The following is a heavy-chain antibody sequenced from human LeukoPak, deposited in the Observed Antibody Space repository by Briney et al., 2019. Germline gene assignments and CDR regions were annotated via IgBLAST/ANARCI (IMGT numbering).Heavy chain of an antibody. CDR3: ARGILWFGRPMDV. J-gene: IGHJ6*02. V-gene: IGHV1-2*02. CDR1: GYTFSGYY. Sequence: ASVKVSCKASGYTFSGYYMHWVRQAPGQGLEWMGWINPNSGGTNYAQKFQGRVTMTRDTSISTAYMELSRLRSDDTAVYYCARGILWFGRPMDVWGQGTTVTVSS. CDR2: INPNSGGT. D-gene: IGHD3-10*01.